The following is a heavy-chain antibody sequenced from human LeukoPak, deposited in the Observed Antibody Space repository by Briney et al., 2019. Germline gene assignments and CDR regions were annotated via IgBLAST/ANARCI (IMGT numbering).Heavy chain of an antibody. D-gene: IGHD3-16*01. CDR2: ISAYNGNT. CDR1: GYTFTSYG. V-gene: IGHV1-18*01. Sequence: ASVKVSCKASGYTFTSYGISWVRQAPGQGLEWMGWISAYNGNTNYAQKLQGRVTMTTDTSTSTAYMELRSLRSDDTAVYYCARDHWSDGYVWGSYGYWGQGTLVTVSS. J-gene: IGHJ4*02. CDR3: ARDHWSDGYVWGSYGY.